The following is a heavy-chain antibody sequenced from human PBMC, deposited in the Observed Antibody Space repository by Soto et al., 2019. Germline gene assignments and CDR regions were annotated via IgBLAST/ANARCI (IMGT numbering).Heavy chain of an antibody. CDR3: TTETTYYHDSSGYYYSSSPQPFDY. Sequence: VLSLRLSWAASGCTFSNAGMNWVRPAPGKGLEWVGRIKSKTDGGTTDYAAPVKGRFTISRDDSKNTLYLQMNRLKTEDTAVYYCTTETTYYHDSSGYYYSSSPQPFDYWGQGTLVTVSS. CDR2: IKSKTDGGTT. CDR1: GCTFSNAG. D-gene: IGHD3-22*01. J-gene: IGHJ4*02. V-gene: IGHV3-15*07.